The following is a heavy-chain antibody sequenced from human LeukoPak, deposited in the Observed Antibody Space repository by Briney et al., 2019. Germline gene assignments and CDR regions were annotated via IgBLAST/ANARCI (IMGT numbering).Heavy chain of an antibody. D-gene: IGHD1-26*01. CDR1: GFTFSSYG. CDR3: AKDWQSELFFQH. Sequence: GGSLRLSCAASGFTFSSYGMHWVRQAPGKGLEWVSAISGSGGSTYYADSVKGRFTISRDNSKNTLYLQMNSLRAEDTAVYYCAKDWQSELFFQHWGQGTLVTVSS. V-gene: IGHV3-23*01. J-gene: IGHJ1*01. CDR2: ISGSGGST.